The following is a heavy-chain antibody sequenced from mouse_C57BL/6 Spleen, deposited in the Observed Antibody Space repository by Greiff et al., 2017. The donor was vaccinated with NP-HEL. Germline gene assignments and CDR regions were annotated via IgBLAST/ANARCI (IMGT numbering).Heavy chain of an antibody. CDR1: GYTFTDYY. J-gene: IGHJ1*03. D-gene: IGHD1-1*01. CDR3: ARSGYYGSSSRGYFDV. CDR2: INPNNGGT. V-gene: IGHV1-26*01. Sequence: VQLQQSGPELVKPGASVKISCKASGYTFTDYYMNWVKQSHGKSLEWIGDINPNNGGTSYNQKFKGKATLTVDKSSSTAYMELRSLTSEDSAVYYCARSGYYGSSSRGYFDVWGTGTTVTVSS.